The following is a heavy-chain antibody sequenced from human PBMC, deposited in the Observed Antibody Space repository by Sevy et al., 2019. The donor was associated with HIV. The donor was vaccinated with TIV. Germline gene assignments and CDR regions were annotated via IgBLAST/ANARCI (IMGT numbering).Heavy chain of an antibody. D-gene: IGHD5-12*01. CDR2: ITGSGFTI. J-gene: IGHJ4*02. V-gene: IGHV3-11*01. Sequence: GGSLRLSCRGSGFSFSDFYMSWIRQAPGKGLEWVSHITGSGFTIYQADSVKGRFATSRDNAKNSLFLQMNSLRVEDTAVYFCVARRYSSLYRWSYNFVFWGQGAPVTVSS. CDR1: GFSFSDFY. CDR3: VARRYSSLYRWSYNFVF.